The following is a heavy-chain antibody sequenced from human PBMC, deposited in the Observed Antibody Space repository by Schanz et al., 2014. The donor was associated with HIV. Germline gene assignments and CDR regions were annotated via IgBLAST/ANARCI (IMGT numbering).Heavy chain of an antibody. V-gene: IGHV3-23*01. J-gene: IGHJ4*02. CDR3: VKRGSEASSNTWFADS. CDR2: ISSTSTYR. D-gene: IGHD3-10*01. CDR1: GFTFRDSV. Sequence: EVPLLESGGNLVHPGGSLRLSCAASGFTFRDSVVSWVRQAPGKGLEWIASISSTSTYRFYAGSVKGRFTISRDNSEDTLYLQMNSLGVDDSAIYYCVKRGSEASSNTWFADSWGQGTLVTVSS.